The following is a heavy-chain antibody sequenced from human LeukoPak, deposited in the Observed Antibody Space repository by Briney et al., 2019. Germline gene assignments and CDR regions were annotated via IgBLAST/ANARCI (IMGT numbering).Heavy chain of an antibody. V-gene: IGHV4-34*01. CDR2: INHSGST. Sequence: SETLSLTCAVYDGSFSGYYWSWIRQPPGKGLEWIGEINHSGSTNYNPSLKSRVTISVDTSKNQFSLKLSSVTAADTAVYYCARGLWYCSSTSCPYAYWGQGTLVTVSS. J-gene: IGHJ4*02. D-gene: IGHD2-2*01. CDR1: DGSFSGYY. CDR3: ARGLWYCSSTSCPYAY.